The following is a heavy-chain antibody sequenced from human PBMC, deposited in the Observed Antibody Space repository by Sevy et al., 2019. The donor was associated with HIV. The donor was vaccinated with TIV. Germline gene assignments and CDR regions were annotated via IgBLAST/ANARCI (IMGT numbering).Heavy chain of an antibody. J-gene: IGHJ3*02. CDR3: ARYEEDTTLVNAFDI. CDR1: GFTFSNYI. Sequence: GGSLRLSCAASGFTFSNYIINWVRQAPGKGLEWVSSISNSGTYIYYADSVKGRFTISRDNAKNSLYLQMNSLRAEDTAVYYCARYEEDTTLVNAFDIWGQGTMVNVSS. D-gene: IGHD5-18*01. CDR2: ISNSGTYI. V-gene: IGHV3-21*01.